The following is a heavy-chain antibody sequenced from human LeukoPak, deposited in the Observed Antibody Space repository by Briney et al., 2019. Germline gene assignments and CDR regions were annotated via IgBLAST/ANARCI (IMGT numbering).Heavy chain of an antibody. CDR2: ISYDGSNK. CDR3: ARDSFEEWYYGMDV. CDR1: GFTFSSYA. Sequence: GGSLRLSCAASGFTFSSYAMHWVRQAPGKGLEWVAVISYDGSNKYYADSVKGRFTISRDNSKNTLYLQMNSLRAEDTAVYYCARDSFEEWYYGMDVWGQGTTVTVSS. J-gene: IGHJ6*02. D-gene: IGHD3-3*01. V-gene: IGHV3-30-3*01.